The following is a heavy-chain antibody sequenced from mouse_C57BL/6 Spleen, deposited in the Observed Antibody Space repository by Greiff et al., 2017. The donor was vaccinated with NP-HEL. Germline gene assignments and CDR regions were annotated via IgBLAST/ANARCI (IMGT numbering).Heavy chain of an antibody. D-gene: IGHD3-3*01. CDR1: GYSITSGYD. CDR3: ARGAGSYFDY. Sequence: EVKLVESGPGMVKPSQSLSLTCTVTGYSITSGYDWHWIRHFPGNKVEWMGYISYSGSTNYNPSLKSRISITHDTSKNHFFLKLNSVTTEDTATYYCARGAGSYFDYWGQGTTLTVSS. J-gene: IGHJ2*01. V-gene: IGHV3-1*01. CDR2: ISYSGST.